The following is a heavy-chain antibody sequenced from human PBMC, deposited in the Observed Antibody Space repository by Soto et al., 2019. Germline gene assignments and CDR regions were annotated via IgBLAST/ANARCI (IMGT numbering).Heavy chain of an antibody. J-gene: IGHJ4*02. V-gene: IGHV1-8*01. Sequence: QGQRVQSGAEVKKPGASVKVSCKTSGYTFTNYDINWVRQATGQGLEWMGWTNPKSGYTGSAQKFQGRVTMTRDSSTSTAYMELHSLTSEDTAVYFCARTAGDLDYWGQGTLIIVSS. CDR2: TNPKSGYT. D-gene: IGHD4-17*01. CDR1: GYTFTNYD. CDR3: ARTAGDLDY.